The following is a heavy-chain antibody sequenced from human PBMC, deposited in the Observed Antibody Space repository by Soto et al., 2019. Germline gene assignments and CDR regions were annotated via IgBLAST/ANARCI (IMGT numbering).Heavy chain of an antibody. J-gene: IGHJ6*03. V-gene: IGHV4-34*01. CDR3: ARGGISHWAYFYYMDV. CDR1: GGSRSDYF. Sequence: QVQLQQWGAGLLKPSETLSLTCVVSGGSRSDYFWSWIRQPPGMELEWIGEINHLGSINYNPSLKSRVTMSVDTSKNQFSLTLNSVTAADTATYYCARGGISHWAYFYYMDVWDRGTTVTVSS. D-gene: IGHD2-21*01. CDR2: INHLGSI.